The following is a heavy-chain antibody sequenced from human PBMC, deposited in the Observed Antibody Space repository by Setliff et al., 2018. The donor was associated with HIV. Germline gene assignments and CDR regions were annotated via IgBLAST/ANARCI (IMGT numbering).Heavy chain of an antibody. V-gene: IGHV3-7*01. Sequence: PGGSLRLSCAASGFTFSNYWTSWVRQAPGKGLEWVANIKQDGSEQFYVDSVKGRFTISRDNAKNSLYLQMNSLRAEDTGVYYCVRDGKIGARLDYWGQGTQVTVSS. D-gene: IGHD6-6*01. CDR3: VRDGKIGARLDY. CDR2: IKQDGSEQ. J-gene: IGHJ4*02. CDR1: GFTFSNYW.